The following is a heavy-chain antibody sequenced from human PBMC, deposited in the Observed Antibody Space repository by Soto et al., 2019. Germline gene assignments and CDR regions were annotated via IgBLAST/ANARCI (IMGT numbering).Heavy chain of an antibody. CDR2: IFSSVST. CDR1: GDSISSFY. J-gene: IGHJ4*02. V-gene: IGHV4-59*01. CDR3: ARVGYCSSTPCWPIGYFEY. D-gene: IGHD2-2*01. Sequence: QVQLQESGPGLVKPSETLSLTCTVSGDSISSFYWTWIRQPPGKGLEWVGYIFSSVSTNYNPSLKSRVTISVDTSENQFSLKLTSVTAADTAVYYCARVGYCSSTPCWPIGYFEYWGQGTLVTVSS.